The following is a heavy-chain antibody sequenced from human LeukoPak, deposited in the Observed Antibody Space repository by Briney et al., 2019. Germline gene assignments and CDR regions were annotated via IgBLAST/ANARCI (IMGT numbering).Heavy chain of an antibody. D-gene: IGHD3-3*01. Sequence: PGGSLRLSCAASGFTFSSYGMSWVRQAPGKGLEWVSAISGSGGSTYYADSVKGRFTISRDNSKNTLYLQMNSLRAEDTAVYYCAKDRSGYRSRDAFDVWGQGTMVTVSS. CDR2: ISGSGGST. V-gene: IGHV3-23*01. CDR3: AKDRSGYRSRDAFDV. J-gene: IGHJ3*01. CDR1: GFTFSSYG.